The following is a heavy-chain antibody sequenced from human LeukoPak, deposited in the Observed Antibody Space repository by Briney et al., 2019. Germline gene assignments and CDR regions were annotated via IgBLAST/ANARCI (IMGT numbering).Heavy chain of an antibody. CDR3: ARGMGIQLWTFDY. V-gene: IGHV4-59*12. CDR1: GGSISSYY. D-gene: IGHD5-18*01. CDR2: IYYSGST. J-gene: IGHJ4*02. Sequence: SETLSLTCTVSGGSISSYYWSWIRQPPGKGLEWIGYIYYSGSTNYNPSLKSRVTISVDTSKNQFSLKLSAVTAADTAVYYCARGMGIQLWTFDYWGQGTLVTVSS.